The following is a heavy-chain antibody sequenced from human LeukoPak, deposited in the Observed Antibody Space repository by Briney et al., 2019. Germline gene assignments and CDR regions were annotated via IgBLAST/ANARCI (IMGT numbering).Heavy chain of an antibody. CDR3: ARDSPGDYVWGGYRHDFGY. D-gene: IGHD3-16*02. CDR1: GYTFTSYG. CDR2: ISAYNGNT. Sequence: GASVKVSCKASGYTFTSYGISWVRQAPGQGLEWMGWISAYNGNTNYAQKLQGRVTMTTDTSTSTAYMELRSLRSDDTAVYYCARDSPGDYVWGGYRHDFGYWGQGTLVTVSS. V-gene: IGHV1-18*01. J-gene: IGHJ4*02.